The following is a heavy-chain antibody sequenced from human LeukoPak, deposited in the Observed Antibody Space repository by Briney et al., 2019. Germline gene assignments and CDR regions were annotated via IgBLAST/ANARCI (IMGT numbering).Heavy chain of an antibody. D-gene: IGHD2-15*01. CDR3: ARRAPYCSGGSCYWGAFDY. J-gene: IGHJ4*02. Sequence: KPSETLSLTCTVSGGSISSYYWSWIRQPPGKGLEWIGYIYYSGSTNYNPSLKSRVTISVDTSKNQFSLKLSSVTAADTAVYYCARRAPYCSGGSCYWGAFDYWGQGTLVTVSS. V-gene: IGHV4-59*08. CDR2: IYYSGST. CDR1: GGSISSYY.